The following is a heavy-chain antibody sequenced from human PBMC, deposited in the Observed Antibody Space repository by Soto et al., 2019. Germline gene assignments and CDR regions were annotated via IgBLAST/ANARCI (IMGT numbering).Heavy chain of an antibody. CDR3: ASGEHNWVDP. CDR1: GGTFSSYV. J-gene: IGHJ5*02. Sequence: QVQLVQSGAEVKKPGSSVKVSCKASGGTFSSYVVRWVRQAPGQGLECVGGIIPSFGTANYAQKFQGRVTITADKSTSTVYMELSSLRSDDTAVYYCASGEHNWVDPWGQGTLVTVSS. CDR2: IIPSFGTA. D-gene: IGHD1-26*01. V-gene: IGHV1-69*06.